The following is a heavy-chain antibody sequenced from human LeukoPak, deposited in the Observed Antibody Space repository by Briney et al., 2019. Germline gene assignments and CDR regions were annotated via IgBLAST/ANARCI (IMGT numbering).Heavy chain of an antibody. J-gene: IGHJ5*02. D-gene: IGHD3/OR15-3a*01. CDR1: GFTFSSYS. CDR3: AKDQELGLGWFDP. Sequence: PGGSLRLSCEASGFTFSSYSMNWVRQAPRKGLEWVSSISSSSSYIYYADSVKGRFTISRDNAKNSLYLQMNSLRAEDTAVYYCAKDQELGLGWFDPWGQGTLVTVSS. CDR2: ISSSSSYI. V-gene: IGHV3-21*01.